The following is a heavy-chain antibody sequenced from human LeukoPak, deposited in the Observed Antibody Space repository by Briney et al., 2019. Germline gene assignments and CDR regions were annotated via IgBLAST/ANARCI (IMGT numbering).Heavy chain of an antibody. D-gene: IGHD5-18*01. CDR3: ARDEDTTLARAFDI. V-gene: IGHV4-4*07. CDR1: GGSISSYY. J-gene: IGHJ3*02. CDR2: IYTSGST. Sequence: SETLSLTCTVSGGSISSYYWSWIRQPAGKGLEWIGRIYTSGSTNYNPSLKSRVTMSVDTSKDQFSLNLRSVTAADTAMYYCARDEDTTLARAFDIWGQGTMVTVSS.